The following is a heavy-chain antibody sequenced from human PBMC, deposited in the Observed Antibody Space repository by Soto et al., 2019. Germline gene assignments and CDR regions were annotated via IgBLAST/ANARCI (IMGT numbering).Heavy chain of an antibody. D-gene: IGHD3-22*01. V-gene: IGHV4-34*01. J-gene: IGHJ4*02. CDR1: GGSFSGYY. CDR3: ARLEPYYYDSSGYLDY. Sequence: SETLSLTCAVYGGSFSGYYWSWIRQPPGKGLEWIGEINHSGSTNYNPSLKSRVTISVDASKNQFSLKLSSVTAADTAVYYCARLEPYYYDSSGYLDYWGQGTLVTVSS. CDR2: INHSGST.